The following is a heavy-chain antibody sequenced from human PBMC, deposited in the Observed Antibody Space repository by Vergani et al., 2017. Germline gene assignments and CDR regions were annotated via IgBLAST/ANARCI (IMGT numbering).Heavy chain of an antibody. J-gene: IGHJ3*02. Sequence: QLQLQESGSGLVKPSQTLSLTCAVSGGSISSGGYSSSWIRQPPGKGLEWIGYIYHSGSTYYNPSLKSRVTISVDRSKTQFSRKLSSVTAADTAVYYCARGLQRPRRDCDAFDIWGQGTMVTVSS. CDR2: IYHSGST. D-gene: IGHD2-21*01. CDR1: GGSISSGGYS. V-gene: IGHV4-30-2*01. CDR3: ARGLQRPRRDCDAFDI.